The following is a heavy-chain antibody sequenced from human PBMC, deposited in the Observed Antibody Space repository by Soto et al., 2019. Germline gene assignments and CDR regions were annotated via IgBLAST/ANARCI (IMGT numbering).Heavy chain of an antibody. V-gene: IGHV3-23*01. Sequence: HPGGSLRLSCAASGFTFSSYAMSWVRQAPGKGLEWVSAISGSGGSSYYADSVKGRFTISRDNSKDTLYLQMNSLRAEDTAVYYCAKELRGYSGYDSYYFDYWGQGTLVTVSS. CDR1: GFTFSSYA. CDR3: AKELRGYSGYDSYYFDY. J-gene: IGHJ4*02. D-gene: IGHD5-12*01. CDR2: ISGSGGSS.